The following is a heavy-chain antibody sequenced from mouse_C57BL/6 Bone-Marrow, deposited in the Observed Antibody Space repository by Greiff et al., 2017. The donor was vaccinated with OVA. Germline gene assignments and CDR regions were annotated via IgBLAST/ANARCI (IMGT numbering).Heavy chain of an antibody. CDR3: ARHENGYYASYFDY. CDR1: GYAFSSSW. CDR2: IYPGDGDT. D-gene: IGHD2-3*01. V-gene: IGHV1-82*01. J-gene: IGHJ2*01. Sequence: VQLQQSGPELVKPGASVKISCKASGYAFSSSWMNWVKQRPGKGLEWIGRIYPGDGDTNYNGKFKGKATLTADKSSSTAYMQLSSLTSEDSAVXVCARHENGYYASYFDYWGQGTTLTVSS.